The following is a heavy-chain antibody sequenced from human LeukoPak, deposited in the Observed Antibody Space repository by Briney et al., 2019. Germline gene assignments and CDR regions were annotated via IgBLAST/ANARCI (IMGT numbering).Heavy chain of an antibody. Sequence: GGSLRLSCAASGFTFISYAMSWVRQAPGKGLEWVSAISGSGGSTYYADSVKGRFTISRDNSKNTLYLQMNSLRAEDTAVYYCAKGDHIVVVIAIPDYWGQGTLVTVSS. D-gene: IGHD2-21*01. J-gene: IGHJ4*02. CDR1: GFTFISYA. CDR2: ISGSGGST. V-gene: IGHV3-23*01. CDR3: AKGDHIVVVIAIPDY.